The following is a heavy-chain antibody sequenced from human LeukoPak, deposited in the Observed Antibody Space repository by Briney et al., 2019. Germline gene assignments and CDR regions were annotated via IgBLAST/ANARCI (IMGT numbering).Heavy chain of an antibody. J-gene: IGHJ5*02. CDR1: GGSISSYY. CDR2: IYYSGST. CDR3: ARNKEYSSSGNWFDP. Sequence: SETLSLTCTVSGGSISSYYWSWIRQPPGKGLEWIGYIYYSGSTNYNPSLKSRVTISVDTSKNQFSLKLSSVTAADTAVYYCARNKEYSSSGNWFDPWGQGTPVTVSS. D-gene: IGHD6-13*01. V-gene: IGHV4-59*01.